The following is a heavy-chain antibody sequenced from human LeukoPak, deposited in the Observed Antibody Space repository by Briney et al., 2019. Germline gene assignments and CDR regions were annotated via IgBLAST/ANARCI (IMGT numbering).Heavy chain of an antibody. Sequence: SETLSLTCTASGGSISSYYWSWIRQPAGKGLEWIGRIYTSGSTNYNPSLKSRVTMSVDTSKNQFSLKLSSVTAADTAVYYCARAVYGCSSTSCSFLFDYWGQGTLVTVSS. V-gene: IGHV4-4*07. CDR1: GGSISSYY. D-gene: IGHD2-2*01. CDR2: IYTSGST. CDR3: ARAVYGCSSTSCSFLFDY. J-gene: IGHJ4*02.